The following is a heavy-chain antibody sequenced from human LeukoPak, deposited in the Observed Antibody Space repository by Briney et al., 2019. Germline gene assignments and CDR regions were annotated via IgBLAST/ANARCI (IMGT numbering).Heavy chain of an antibody. V-gene: IGHV3-21*01. CDR3: AGKNEYTYGSIFDY. CDR1: GFTFSSYS. D-gene: IGHD5-18*01. CDR2: ITSSSSYI. J-gene: IGHJ4*02. Sequence: GGSLRLSCAASGFTFSSYSMSWVRRAPGKGLEWVSSITSSSSYIYYADSVKGRFTISRDNAKNSLYLQMNSLRAEDTAVYYCAGKNEYTYGSIFDYWGQGTLVTVSS.